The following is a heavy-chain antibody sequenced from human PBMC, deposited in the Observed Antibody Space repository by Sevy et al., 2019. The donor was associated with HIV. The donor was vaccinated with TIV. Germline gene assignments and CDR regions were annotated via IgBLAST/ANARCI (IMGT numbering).Heavy chain of an antibody. CDR2: IYPGDSDT. Sequence: GESLKISCKGSGYSFTSYWISWVRQMPGKGLEWMGIIYPGDSDTRYSPSFQGQVTISADKSISTAYLQWSSLKASDTAMYYCARHWPGEDIVVEVAALAFDMWGQGTMVTVSS. J-gene: IGHJ3*02. CDR1: GYSFTSYW. CDR3: ARHWPGEDIVVEVAALAFDM. D-gene: IGHD2-15*01. V-gene: IGHV5-51*01.